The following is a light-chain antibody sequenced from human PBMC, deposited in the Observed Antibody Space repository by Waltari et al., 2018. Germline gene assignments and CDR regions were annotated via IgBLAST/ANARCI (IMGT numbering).Light chain of an antibody. CDR2: RNDEGKH. CDR1: SGHSNYA. Sequence: QLVLTQSPSASASLGPPVKLTCTLRSGHSNYAIAWHQQRPRKGPRYLMKRNDEGKHNEGDGIPDGFSGSSSGAERYLTLSSLQSEDAATNSSQTSGDVIQVFGGGTKLPVL. CDR3: QTSGDVIQV. V-gene: IGLV4-69*01. J-gene: IGLJ3*02.